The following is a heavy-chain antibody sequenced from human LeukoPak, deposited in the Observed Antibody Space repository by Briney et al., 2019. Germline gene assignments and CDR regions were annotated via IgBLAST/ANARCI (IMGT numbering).Heavy chain of an antibody. V-gene: IGHV4-59*11. CDR2: IHYSGST. D-gene: IGHD1-7*01. Sequence: KSSETLSLTCSVSGASISSHYWSWIRQPPGKGLEWIGYIHYSGSTNYNPSLKSRVTISVDTSKNQFSLQLSSVPAADTAVYCCARATLELEPGFLFDYWGQGTLVTVSS. CDR1: GASISSHY. CDR3: ARATLELEPGFLFDY. J-gene: IGHJ4*02.